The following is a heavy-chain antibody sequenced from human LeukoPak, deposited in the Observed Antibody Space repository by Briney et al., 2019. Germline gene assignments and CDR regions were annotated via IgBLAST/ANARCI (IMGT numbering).Heavy chain of an antibody. V-gene: IGHV4-59*12. CDR2: ISKSGST. CDR3: ARGALNWFDP. J-gene: IGHJ5*02. CDR1: GGSIGSYF. Sequence: PSETLSLTCTVSGGSIGSYFWSWIRQPPGKGLEWIGYISKSGSTNNNPAIKSRVTISIDTSKNQFSLKVTSVTAADTAVYYCARGALNWFDPWGQGTLVTVSS.